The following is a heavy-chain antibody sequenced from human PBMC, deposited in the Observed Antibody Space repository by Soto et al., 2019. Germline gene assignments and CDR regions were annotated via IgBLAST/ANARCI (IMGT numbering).Heavy chain of an antibody. CDR1: GFTFSSYA. CDR3: AKAYSNSWPNDWFDP. Sequence: EVPLLESGGGWLQPGGSLRLSCAASGFTFSSYAMNWVRQAPGKGLEGVSGITGSGAGSYYSDSVKGRFTISRDNSKNTLYLQMNSLRAEDTAVYYCAKAYSNSWPNDWFDPWGQGTLVTVSS. D-gene: IGHD6-13*01. J-gene: IGHJ5*02. CDR2: ITGSGAGS. V-gene: IGHV3-23*01.